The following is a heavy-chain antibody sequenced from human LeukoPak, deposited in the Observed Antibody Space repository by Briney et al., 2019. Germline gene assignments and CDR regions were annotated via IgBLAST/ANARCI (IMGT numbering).Heavy chain of an antibody. Sequence: SETLSLTCAVYGGSFSGYYWSWIRQPPGKGLEWIGEINHSANTNYNPSLKSRVTISVDTSKNQFSLRLTSVTAADAAVYYCASAVGQPTDTSGGYWGQGTLATVSS. V-gene: IGHV4-34*01. D-gene: IGHD3-10*01. CDR3: ASAVGQPTDTSGGY. CDR1: GGSFSGYY. J-gene: IGHJ4*02. CDR2: INHSANT.